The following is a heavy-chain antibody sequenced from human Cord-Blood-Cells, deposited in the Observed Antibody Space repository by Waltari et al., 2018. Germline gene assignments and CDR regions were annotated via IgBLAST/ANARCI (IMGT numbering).Heavy chain of an antibody. V-gene: IGHV6-1*01. D-gene: IGHD3-16*01. CDR2: TYYRSKGYN. CDR3: ARAAIGGKGPGRYFDL. J-gene: IGHJ2*01. CDR1: GDSVSSNSVA. Sequence: QVQLQQSGPGLVQPSQTLPLTCAISGDSVSSNSVAWNWIRHSPSRGLECLGRTYYRSKGYNDYAVSVKRRITINPDTSKNQFSLQLNSVTPEDTAVYYCARAAIGGKGPGRYFDLWGRGTLVTVSS.